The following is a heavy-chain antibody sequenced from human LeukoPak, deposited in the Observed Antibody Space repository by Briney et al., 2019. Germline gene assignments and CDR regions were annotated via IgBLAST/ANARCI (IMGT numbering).Heavy chain of an antibody. CDR2: ISGSGGTT. D-gene: IGHD3-22*01. V-gene: IGHV3-23*01. CDR1: GFTFKNFA. Sequence: GGSLRLSCAASGFTFKNFAMNWVRQAPGKGLEWVSSISGSGGTTYFADSVKGRFTISRDNSKNTLYLQMNSLRAEDTAVYYCAKDSLTYYYDSSGYYIFDYWGQGTLVTVSS. J-gene: IGHJ4*02. CDR3: AKDSLTYYYDSSGYYIFDY.